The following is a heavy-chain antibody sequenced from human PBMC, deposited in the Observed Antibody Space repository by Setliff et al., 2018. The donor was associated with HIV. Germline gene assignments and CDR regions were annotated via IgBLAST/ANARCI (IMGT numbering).Heavy chain of an antibody. CDR1: GFTVSSYY. CDR2: MSSRSPYI. D-gene: IGHD4-17*01. Sequence: PGGSLRLSCAASGFTVSSYYMSWVRQAPGKGLEWVSSMSSRSPYIYYADSVKGRFIISRDNAKNSLFLQMNSLRAEDTAVYYCARLREGYFDLWGRGTLVTVSS. CDR3: ARLREGYFDL. J-gene: IGHJ2*01. V-gene: IGHV3-21*01.